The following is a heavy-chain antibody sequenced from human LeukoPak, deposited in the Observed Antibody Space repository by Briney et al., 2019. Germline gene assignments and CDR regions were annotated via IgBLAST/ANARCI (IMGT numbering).Heavy chain of an antibody. D-gene: IGHD3-22*01. V-gene: IGHV3-21*01. CDR2: ISSSSSYI. CDR1: GFTFSSYS. Sequence: PGGSLRLSCAASGFTFSSYSMNWVRQAPGKGLEWVSSISSSSSYIYYADSVKGRFTISRDNAKNSLYLQMNGLRAEDTAVYYCAREITMIVVTDAFDIWGQGTMVTVSS. J-gene: IGHJ3*02. CDR3: AREITMIVVTDAFDI.